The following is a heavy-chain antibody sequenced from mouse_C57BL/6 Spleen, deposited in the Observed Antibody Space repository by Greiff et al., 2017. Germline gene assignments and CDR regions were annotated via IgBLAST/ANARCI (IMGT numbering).Heavy chain of an antibody. V-gene: IGHV1-55*01. CDR2: IYPGSGST. CDR1: GYTFTSYW. J-gene: IGHJ4*01. CDR3: ARKGKLLHYAMDY. D-gene: IGHD1-1*01. Sequence: QVQLQQPGAALVKPGASVKMSCKASGYTFTSYWITCVKQRPGQGLEWIGAIYPGSGSTNYNEKFKSKAALTVDTSSSTAYMQLSSLTSEDSAVYYCARKGKLLHYAMDYWGQGTSVTVSS.